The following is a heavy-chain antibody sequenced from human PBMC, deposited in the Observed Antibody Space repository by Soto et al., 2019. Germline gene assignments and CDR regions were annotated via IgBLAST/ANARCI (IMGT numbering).Heavy chain of an antibody. CDR3: ARSIAVPSGHIDH. V-gene: IGHV4-59*01. CDR2: VYYTGST. CDR1: GGSMSGYY. J-gene: IGHJ4*02. D-gene: IGHD6-6*01. Sequence: QVQLQESGPGLVKPSETLSLTCRVSGGSMSGYYWSWVRLARGKGLEWIGYVYYTGSTNYNPSLQSRVSISVDTSNKHFSLSLSLVTAADTAVYFCARSIAVPSGHIDHWGQGIRVTISS.